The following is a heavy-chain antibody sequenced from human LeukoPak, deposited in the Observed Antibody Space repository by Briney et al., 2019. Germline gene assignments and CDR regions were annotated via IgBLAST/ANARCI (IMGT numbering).Heavy chain of an antibody. V-gene: IGHV3-9*01. CDR2: ITWNSGSM. CDR1: AFTFDNYA. D-gene: IGHD1-26*01. CDR3: AKSGSYSMPYYFDY. Sequence: GGSLRLSCAASAFTFDNYAMHWVRQAPGKGLEWVSGITWNSGSMGYADSVKGRFTISRDNVKNSLYLQMNSLRAEDTALYYCAKSGSYSMPYYFDYWGQGTLVTVSS. J-gene: IGHJ4*02.